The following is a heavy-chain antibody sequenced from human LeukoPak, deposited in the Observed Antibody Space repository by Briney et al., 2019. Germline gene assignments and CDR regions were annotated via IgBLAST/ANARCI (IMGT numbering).Heavy chain of an antibody. V-gene: IGHV3-23*01. D-gene: IGHD6-19*01. CDR1: GFTFSTYA. CDR2: ISGSGGST. CDR3: AKDSIGWYYDWFDP. Sequence: AGTLTLTCAASGFTFSTYAMSWVRQAQGQGLEWVSVISGSGGSTYYADSVKGRFTISRANSKNTLYLPMNSLRAEDTAGYYCAKDSIGWYYDWFDPWGQGTLVTVSS. J-gene: IGHJ5*02.